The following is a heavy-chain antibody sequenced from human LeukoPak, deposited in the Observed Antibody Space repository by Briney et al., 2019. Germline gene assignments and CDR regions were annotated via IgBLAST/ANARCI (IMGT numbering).Heavy chain of an antibody. Sequence: SETLSLTCTVSGGSISSSSYYWGWIRQPPGKGLEWIGSIYHIGSTYYNPSLKSRVTISVDTSKNRFSLKLTSVTAADTAVYYCAGQHDSNGYYFYWGQGTLVTVSS. CDR2: IYHIGST. D-gene: IGHD3-22*01. CDR3: AGQHDSNGYYFY. V-gene: IGHV4-39*01. J-gene: IGHJ4*02. CDR1: GGSISSSSYY.